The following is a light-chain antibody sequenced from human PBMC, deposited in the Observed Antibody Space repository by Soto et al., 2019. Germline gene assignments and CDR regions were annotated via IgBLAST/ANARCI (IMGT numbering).Light chain of an antibody. J-gene: IGKJ2*01. CDR2: GAS. V-gene: IGKV3-15*01. CDR3: QLYNNWHPYT. Sequence: EIVMTRSPATLSVSPGERATLSCRASESVSSNLAWYQQKPGQAPRLLIYGASTRANGIPARFSGSGSGTEFTLTIRSLQSEDFAVYYCQLYNNWHPYTFGQGTKLEIK. CDR1: ESVSSN.